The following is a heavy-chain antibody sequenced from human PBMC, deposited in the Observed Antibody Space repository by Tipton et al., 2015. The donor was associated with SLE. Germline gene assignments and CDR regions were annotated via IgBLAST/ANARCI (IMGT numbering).Heavy chain of an antibody. J-gene: IGHJ3*01. CDR2: VSISSGST. CDR1: GFTFSTYA. Sequence: SLRLSCAASGFTFSTYAMSWVRQAPGKGLSWVSSVSISSGSTYYADSVKGRFTIARDNSKNILYVQMNRLRAEDTAVYYCAKGIGPTPLDGLDFWGQGTMVTVSS. D-gene: IGHD2-15*01. CDR3: AKGIGPTPLDGLDF. V-gene: IGHV3-23*01.